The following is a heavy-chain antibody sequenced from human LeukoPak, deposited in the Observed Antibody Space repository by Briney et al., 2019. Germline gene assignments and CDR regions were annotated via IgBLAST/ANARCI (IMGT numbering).Heavy chain of an antibody. CDR2: IYYSAFVSYSGST. Sequence: PSETLSLTCTVSGGSISSSSYHWGWIRQSPGKGLEWIGSIYYSAFVSYSGSTYYNPSLKSRVAISVDTSKNQFSLRLTSVTAADTAVYYCARDSGYDILTGYRTNYYYYYMDVWGKGTTVTVSS. CDR1: GGSISSSSYH. V-gene: IGHV4-39*07. CDR3: ARDSGYDILTGYRTNYYYYYMDV. D-gene: IGHD3-9*01. J-gene: IGHJ6*03.